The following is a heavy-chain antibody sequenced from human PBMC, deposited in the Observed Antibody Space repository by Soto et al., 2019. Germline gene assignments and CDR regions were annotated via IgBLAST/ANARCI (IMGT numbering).Heavy chain of an antibody. J-gene: IGHJ6*02. CDR1: GFTFSSYA. CDR2: ISGSGGST. D-gene: IGHD2-21*02. V-gene: IGHV3-23*01. CDR3: AKLGLWGRRGDV. Sequence: EVQLLESGGGLVQPGGSLRLSCAASGFTFSSYAMRWVRQAPGKGLEWVSAISGSGGSTYYADSVKGRFTMSRDTSKNTLYLQMNSLRAEDTAVYYCAKLGLWGRRGDVSGQETTVTVS.